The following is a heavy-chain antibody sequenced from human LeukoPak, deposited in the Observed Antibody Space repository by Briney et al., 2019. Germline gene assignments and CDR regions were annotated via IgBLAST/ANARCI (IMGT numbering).Heavy chain of an antibody. CDR1: GVTFSTYW. D-gene: IGHD6-19*01. CDR2: IKQDGSEK. Sequence: GRSLRLSCAASGVTFSTYWMSWVRQAPGKGLEWVANIKQDGSEKYYVDSVKGRFTISRDNAKCSLSLQMNSLRAEDTAIYYCARVSSGWFPLFHYWGQGTLVTVSS. CDR3: ARVSSGWFPLFHY. J-gene: IGHJ4*02. V-gene: IGHV3-7*03.